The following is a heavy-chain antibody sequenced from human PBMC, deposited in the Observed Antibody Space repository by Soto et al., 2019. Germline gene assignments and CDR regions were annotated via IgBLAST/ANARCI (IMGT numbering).Heavy chain of an antibody. V-gene: IGHV4-59*01. CDR2: AYYSGST. Sequence: QVQLQESGPGLVKPSETLSLTCTVSGGSISTYYWTWIRQSPGKGLEWIGYAYYSGSTDYNPSLRSRVTITVETSKNQFSLELTSVTPADTAAYYCAREYNYGHNWFDPWGQGTLVTVSS. CDR1: GGSISTYY. CDR3: AREYNYGHNWFDP. D-gene: IGHD3-10*01. J-gene: IGHJ5*02.